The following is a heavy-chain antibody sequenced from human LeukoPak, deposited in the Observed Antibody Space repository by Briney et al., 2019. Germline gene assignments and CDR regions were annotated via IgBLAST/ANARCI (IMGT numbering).Heavy chain of an antibody. CDR3: AKDGYCSGGSCYLVDAFDI. D-gene: IGHD2-15*01. CDR2: ISGCGGST. V-gene: IGHV3-23*01. J-gene: IGHJ3*02. CDR1: GFTFSSYA. Sequence: HAGGSLRLSCAASGFTFSSYAMSWVRQAPGKGLEWVSAISGCGGSTYYADSVKGRFTISRDNSKNTLYLQMNSLRAEDTAVYYCAKDGYCSGGSCYLVDAFDIWGQGTMVTVSS.